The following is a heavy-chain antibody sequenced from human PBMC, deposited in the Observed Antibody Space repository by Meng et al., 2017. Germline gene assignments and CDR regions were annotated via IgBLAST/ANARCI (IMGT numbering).Heavy chain of an antibody. J-gene: IGHJ3*02. CDR3: ARDLRDGYNYGPSAFDI. CDR1: GGTFSSYA. Sequence: SVKVSCKASGGTFSSYAISWVRQAPGQGLEWMGGIIPILGTANYAQKFQGRVTITADESTSTAYMELSSLRSEDTAVYYCARDLRDGYNYGPSAFDIWGQGTMVTVSS. D-gene: IGHD5-24*01. V-gene: IGHV1-69*13. CDR2: IIPILGTA.